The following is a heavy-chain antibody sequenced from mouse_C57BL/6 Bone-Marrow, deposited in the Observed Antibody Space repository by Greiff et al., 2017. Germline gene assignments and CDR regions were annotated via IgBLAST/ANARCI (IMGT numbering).Heavy chain of an antibody. D-gene: IGHD4-1*01. CDR3: ARHQVTGDDFDY. Sequence: EVMLVESGGGLVQPGGSLKLSCAASGFTFSDYGMAWVRQAPRKGPEWVAFISNLAYSIYYADTVTGRFTISSENAKNTLYLEMSSLRSEDTAMDYGARHQVTGDDFDYWGQGTTLTVSS. J-gene: IGHJ2*01. CDR1: GFTFSDYG. CDR2: ISNLAYSI. V-gene: IGHV5-15*01.